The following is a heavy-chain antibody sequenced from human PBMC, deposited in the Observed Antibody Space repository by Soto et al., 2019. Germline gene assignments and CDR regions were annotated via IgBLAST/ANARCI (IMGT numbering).Heavy chain of an antibody. Sequence: QVQLVESGGGVVQPGRSLRLSCAASGFTFRNYGMHWVRQAPGKGLEWVAVISHDGSHKYYTDSVKGRFTISRDNSRNTLYLQMNSLRADDTAVYYCAKDRSKLGVAATEWGQGTMVTVSS. CDR2: ISHDGSHK. CDR3: AKDRSKLGVAATE. V-gene: IGHV3-30*18. CDR1: GFTFRNYG. J-gene: IGHJ4*02. D-gene: IGHD6-13*01.